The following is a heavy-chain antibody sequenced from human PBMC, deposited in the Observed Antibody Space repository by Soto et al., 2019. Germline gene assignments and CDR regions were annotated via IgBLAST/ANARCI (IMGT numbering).Heavy chain of an antibody. CDR3: VRYARSVGWMNRPAH. CDR2: ISSDGSIT. Sequence: VRSQAVSCAAAGVAFGGYWIDWAGQLAGEGLVWISRISSDGSITNYAESVKGRFSISGDNAKNKLYQQRNSLRGADTAVYYYVRYARSVGWMNRPAHWGQRVLVTVPS. J-gene: IGHJ4*02. CDR1: GVAFGGYW. D-gene: IGHD2-2*01. V-gene: IGHV3-74*01.